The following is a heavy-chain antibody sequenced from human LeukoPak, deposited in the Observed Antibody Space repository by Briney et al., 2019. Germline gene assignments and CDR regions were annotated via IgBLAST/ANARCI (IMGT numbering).Heavy chain of an antibody. CDR1: ALTFGRNG. CDR2: IKQHEK. D-gene: IGHD6-13*01. J-gene: IGHJ4*02. V-gene: IGHV3-7*01. Sequence: GGSLRLSCAVYALTFGRNGMNWVRQAPGEGLEWLANIKQHEKYYVDSVKGRFTISRDTAKNSLYLQMNSLRTEDTAVYYCAMIQNIPEAAWGQGTLVTVSS. CDR3: AMIQNIPEAA.